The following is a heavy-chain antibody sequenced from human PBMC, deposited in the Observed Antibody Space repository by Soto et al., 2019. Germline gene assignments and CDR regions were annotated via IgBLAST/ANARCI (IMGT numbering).Heavy chain of an antibody. CDR3: SIGSWSAEAFDV. Sequence: QVHLIQSGAEVKKPGSSVKVSCKAAGGTFNTYTLIWVRQAPGHGLEWMGRIIPMLTVTNSAQKFQGRLTRTADKSTGTAFMELPSLRSDDTAVCYCSIGSWSAEAFDVWGQGTMVTVSS. CDR2: IIPMLTVT. V-gene: IGHV1-69*02. J-gene: IGHJ3*01. CDR1: GGTFNTYT. D-gene: IGHD6-19*01.